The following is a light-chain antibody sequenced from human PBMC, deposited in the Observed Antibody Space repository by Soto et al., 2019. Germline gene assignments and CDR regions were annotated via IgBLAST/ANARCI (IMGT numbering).Light chain of an antibody. CDR3: QSYDSSNHGV. CDR1: SGSIASNY. CDR2: EDN. J-gene: IGLJ3*02. Sequence: NFMLTQTHSVSESPGKTVTISCTRSSGSIASNYVQWYQQRPGSSPTTVIYEDNHRPSGVPGRFSASIDSSSNSASLTILGLKTEDEADYYCQSYDSSNHGVFGGGTKVTVL. V-gene: IGLV6-57*01.